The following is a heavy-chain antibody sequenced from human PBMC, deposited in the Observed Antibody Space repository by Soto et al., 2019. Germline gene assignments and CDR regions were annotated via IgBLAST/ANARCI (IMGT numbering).Heavy chain of an antibody. CDR3: GRGPSPRAPAGGTPYYYAMDV. J-gene: IGHJ6*02. CDR1: GYDFTAYD. V-gene: IGHV1-8*02. D-gene: IGHD2-2*01. Sequence: ASVKVSCKASGYDFTAYDINWVRQASGQGLEWMGWMNPISGATGTARRFQGRVSMTRNTDTGTAYLELTSLRSDDTAVYFCGRGPSPRAPAGGTPYYYAMDVWGQGTTVTVSS. CDR2: MNPISGAT.